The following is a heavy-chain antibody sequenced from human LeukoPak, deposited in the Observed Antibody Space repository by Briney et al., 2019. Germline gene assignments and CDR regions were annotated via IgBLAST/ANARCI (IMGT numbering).Heavy chain of an antibody. V-gene: IGHV3-21*01. Sequence: GGSLRLSCVAPGFDFNYYDMNWVRQAPGKGLEWVSSISSSSSYIYFVDATKGRFTISRDNANSSVFLQMNSLRPEDTAVYYCARRGGLSSGRGFDHWGQGTLVTVSS. J-gene: IGHJ4*02. CDR2: ISSSSSYI. CDR1: GFDFNYYD. D-gene: IGHD3-16*01. CDR3: ARRGGLSSGRGFDH.